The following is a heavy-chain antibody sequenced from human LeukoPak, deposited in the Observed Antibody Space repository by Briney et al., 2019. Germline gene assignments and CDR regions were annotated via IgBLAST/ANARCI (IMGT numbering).Heavy chain of an antibody. J-gene: IGHJ1*01. CDR3: ATYSSLNRREFQF. D-gene: IGHD3-22*01. CDR1: GFDFSDFW. CDR2: IWYDGSKK. Sequence: GGSLRLSCAAAGFDFSDFWMSWVRHVPGKGLEWVTFIWYDGSKKYYADSVKGRFTISRDISKSTLYLQMNSLRAEDTAVYYCATYSSLNRREFQFWGQGTLLTVSS. V-gene: IGHV3-33*08.